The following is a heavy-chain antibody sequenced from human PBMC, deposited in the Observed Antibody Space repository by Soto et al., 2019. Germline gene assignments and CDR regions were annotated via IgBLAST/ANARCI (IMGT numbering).Heavy chain of an antibody. D-gene: IGHD5-12*01. CDR1: GCSISSYY. J-gene: IGHJ4*02. V-gene: IGHV4-59*01. CDR3: AREGYEVVPDY. Sequence: PSEALSLSCPVSGCSISSYYWSWIRQPPGKGLEWIGYIYYSGSTNYNPSLKSRVTISVDTSKNQFSLKLSSVTAADTAVYYCAREGYEVVPDYWGQGTLVTVYS. CDR2: IYYSGST.